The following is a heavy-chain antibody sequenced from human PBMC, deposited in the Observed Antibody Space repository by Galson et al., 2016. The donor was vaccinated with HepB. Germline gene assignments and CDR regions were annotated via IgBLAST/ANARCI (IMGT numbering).Heavy chain of an antibody. CDR3: ARELGS. CDR1: GDSIRSSRYYY. Sequence: TLSLTCTVSGDSIRSSRYYYWSWIRQPVGKGLERIGLIYSSGSTNYNPSLKSRVTISLDTPKNQFSLNLSSVTAADTAVYYWARELGSWGQGTLVTVSS. CDR2: IYSSGST. D-gene: IGHD3-16*01. J-gene: IGHJ5*02. V-gene: IGHV4-61*02.